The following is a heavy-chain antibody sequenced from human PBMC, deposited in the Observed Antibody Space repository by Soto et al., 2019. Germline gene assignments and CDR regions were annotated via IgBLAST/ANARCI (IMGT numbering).Heavy chain of an antibody. CDR2: ISAYNGNT. CDR3: ARDRAGAISFYYYMDV. J-gene: IGHJ6*03. D-gene: IGHD6-19*01. V-gene: IGHV1-18*01. CDR1: GYTFTSYG. Sequence: GASVKVSCKASGYTFTSYGISWVRQAPGQGLEWMGWISAYNGNTNYAQKLQGRVTMTTDTSTSTAYMELRSLRSDDTAVYYCARDRAGAISFYYYMDVWGKGTTVTVSS.